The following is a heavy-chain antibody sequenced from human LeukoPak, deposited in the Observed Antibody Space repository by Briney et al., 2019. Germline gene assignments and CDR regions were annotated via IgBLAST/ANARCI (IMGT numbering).Heavy chain of an antibody. CDR1: GGSISSTHW. Sequence: PSETLSLTCAVSGGSISSTHWWSWVRQPPGKGLEWIGEIYHSGSTNYNPSLKSRVTISVDKSKNQFSLKLSSVTAADTAVYYCAGEMAVCGGGSWGCEFDYWGQGTLVTVSS. CDR2: IYHSGST. V-gene: IGHV4-4*02. J-gene: IGHJ4*02. D-gene: IGHD2-15*01. CDR3: AGEMAVCGGGSWGCEFDY.